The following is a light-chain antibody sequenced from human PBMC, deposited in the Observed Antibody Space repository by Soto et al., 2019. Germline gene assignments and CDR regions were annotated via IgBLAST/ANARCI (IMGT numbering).Light chain of an antibody. V-gene: IGLV4-69*01. J-gene: IGLJ3*02. Sequence: QTVVTQPPSDSASLGASVKLTCTLSSGHNSYAIAWHQQQPEKGPRYLMKLNSDGSHSKGDGIPDRFSGSSSGAERYLTISSLQSEDEADYYCQTWSTDIRVFGGGTKLTVL. CDR3: QTWSTDIRV. CDR1: SGHNSYA. CDR2: LNSDGSH.